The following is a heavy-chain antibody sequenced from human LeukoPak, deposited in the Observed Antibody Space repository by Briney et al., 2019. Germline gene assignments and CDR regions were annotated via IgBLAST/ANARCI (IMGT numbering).Heavy chain of an antibody. D-gene: IGHD2-2*03. J-gene: IGHJ4*02. Sequence: PGGSLRLSCAASGFTFSSYAMSWVRKAPGKGLEWVSGISGSGPYTFYTNSVKGRLTISRDSSKNTLYLQMNSLRAEDTALYYCAKHGYCSGISCFFDFWGQGTLVTVSS. CDR1: GFTFSSYA. CDR3: AKHGYCSGISCFFDF. V-gene: IGHV3-23*01. CDR2: ISGSGPYT.